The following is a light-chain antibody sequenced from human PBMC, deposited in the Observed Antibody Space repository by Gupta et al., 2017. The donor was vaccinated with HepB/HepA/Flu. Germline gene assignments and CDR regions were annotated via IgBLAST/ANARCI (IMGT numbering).Light chain of an antibody. V-gene: IGKV3-11*01. J-gene: IGKJ4*01. CDR1: QSVSRY. CDR2: DAS. Sequence: ETVFIQSPPPPPSFPGERTTISCRASQSVSRYLAWYQQKPGQPPSLLVFDASNRATDIPPRFSGSGSGTDFTLTISSLEPEDFAVYYCQQRINWPLTFGGGTRVEIK. CDR3: QQRINWPLT.